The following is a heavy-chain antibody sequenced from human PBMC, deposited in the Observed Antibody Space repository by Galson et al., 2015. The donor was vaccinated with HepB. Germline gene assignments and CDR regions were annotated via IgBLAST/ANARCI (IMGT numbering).Heavy chain of an antibody. V-gene: IGHV3-23*01. CDR2: ISGGGGSL. D-gene: IGHD3-10*01. J-gene: IGHJ3*02. Sequence: SLRLSCAVAGVSFSSFGMAWVRQAPGKGLEWVSAISGGGGSLYYIDSVKGRFTISRDNSKSIVYLEMTSLRAEDTAVYLCASAGKGVSRFGTFDIWGQGTTVAVSS. CDR3: ASAGKGVSRFGTFDI. CDR1: GVSFSSFG.